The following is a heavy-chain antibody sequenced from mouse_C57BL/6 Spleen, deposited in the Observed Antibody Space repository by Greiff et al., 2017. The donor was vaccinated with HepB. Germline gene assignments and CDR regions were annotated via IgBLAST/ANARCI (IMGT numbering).Heavy chain of an antibody. J-gene: IGHJ2*01. Sequence: EVQLQQSGPELVKPGASVKMSCKASGYTFTDYNMHWVKQSHGKSLEWIGYINPNNGGTSYNQKFKGKATLTVNKSSSTAYMELRSLTPEDSAVYYCARVMDTTTYFDYWGQGTTLTVSS. CDR3: ARVMDTTTYFDY. V-gene: IGHV1-22*01. D-gene: IGHD2-3*01. CDR2: INPNNGGT. CDR1: GYTFTDYN.